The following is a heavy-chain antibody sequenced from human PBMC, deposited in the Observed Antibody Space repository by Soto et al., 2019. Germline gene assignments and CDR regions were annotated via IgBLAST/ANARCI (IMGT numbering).Heavy chain of an antibody. CDR1: GFTFRSYA. D-gene: IGHD2-15*01. V-gene: IGHV3-30-3*01. J-gene: IGHJ6*02. CDR3: ARGDREDIAVVIGVRPGEYGVDV. CDR2: IAYDGSNK. Sequence: QVQLVESGGGVVQPGRSLRLSCAASGFTFRSYAMHWVRQAPGKGLECVAVIAYDGSNKFYRDYVRGRFTISRDNSENTLYLQINRLRYKDTAVYYCARGDREDIAVVIGVRPGEYGVDVWGQGTTVTVSS.